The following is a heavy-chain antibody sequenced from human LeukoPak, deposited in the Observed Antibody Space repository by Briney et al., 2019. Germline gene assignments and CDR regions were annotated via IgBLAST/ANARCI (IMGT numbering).Heavy chain of an antibody. D-gene: IGHD5-24*01. CDR1: GGSFSGYY. CDR2: INHSGST. CDR3: ARKGMATALGY. V-gene: IGHV4-34*01. Sequence: SETLSLTCAVYGGSFSGYYWSWIHQPPGKGLEWIGEINHSGSTNYNPSLKSRVTISVDTSKNQFSLKLSSVTAADTAVYYCARKGMATALGYWGQGTLVTVSS. J-gene: IGHJ4*02.